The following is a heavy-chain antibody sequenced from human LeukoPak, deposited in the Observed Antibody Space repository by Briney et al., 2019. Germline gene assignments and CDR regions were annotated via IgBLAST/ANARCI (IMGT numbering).Heavy chain of an antibody. D-gene: IGHD3-10*01. J-gene: IGHJ5*02. Sequence: GGSLRLSCAASGFTFSSYGMHWVRQAPGKGLEWVAVISYDGSNKYYADSVKGRFTISRDNSKNTLYLQMNGLRAEDTAVYYCAKDLWFGELLPWGQGTLVTVSS. CDR3: AKDLWFGELLP. CDR1: GFTFSSYG. CDR2: ISYDGSNK. V-gene: IGHV3-30*18.